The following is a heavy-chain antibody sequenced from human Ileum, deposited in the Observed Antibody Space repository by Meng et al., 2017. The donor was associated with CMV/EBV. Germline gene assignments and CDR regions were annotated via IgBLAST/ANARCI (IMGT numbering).Heavy chain of an antibody. CDR3: TSLTLTGAPDY. D-gene: IGHD1-14*01. CDR1: GFTFSDYW. V-gene: IGHV3-74*01. J-gene: IGHJ4*02. Sequence: GGSLRLSCAASGFTFSDYWMHWVRQAPGKGLVWVSHINSDGSSTIYADSVKGRFTISRDNAKNTLYLQMNSLRVEDSALYYCTSLTLTGAPDYWGQGTLVTVSS. CDR2: INSDGSST.